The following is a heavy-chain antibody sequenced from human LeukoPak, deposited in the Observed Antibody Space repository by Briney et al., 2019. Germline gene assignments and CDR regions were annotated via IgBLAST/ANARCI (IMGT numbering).Heavy chain of an antibody. CDR2: INPTGGST. CDR1: GYTFTGYY. V-gene: IGHV1-46*01. CDR3: ARDYCSGGSCYGYMDV. D-gene: IGHD2-15*01. J-gene: IGHJ6*03. Sequence: ASVKVSCKASGYTFTGYYMHWVRQAPGEGLEWMGIINPTGGSTSYAQKFQGRVTMTRDTSTSTVYMELRSLRSDDTAVYYCARDYCSGGSCYGYMDVWGKGTTVTVSS.